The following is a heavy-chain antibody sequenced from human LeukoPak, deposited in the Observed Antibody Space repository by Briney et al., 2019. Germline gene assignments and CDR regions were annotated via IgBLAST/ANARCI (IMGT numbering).Heavy chain of an antibody. CDR2: ISAYNGNT. V-gene: IGHV1-18*01. D-gene: IGHD1-26*01. CDR1: GYTFTSYG. CDR3: ARSGYGGNTYYFDY. J-gene: IGHJ4*02. Sequence: GASMKVSCKASGYTFTSYGISWVRQAPGQGLRWMGWISAYNGNTNSAQKLQGRVTMTTDTSTSTAYMELRSLRSDDTAVYYCARSGYGGNTYYFDYWGQGTLVTVSS.